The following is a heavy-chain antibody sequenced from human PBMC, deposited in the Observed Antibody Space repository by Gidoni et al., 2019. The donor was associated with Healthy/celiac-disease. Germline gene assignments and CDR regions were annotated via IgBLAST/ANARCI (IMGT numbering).Heavy chain of an antibody. CDR3: AREGQYFRGTKHNWFDP. Sequence: EVQLVESGGGLVQPGGSLRLSCAASGFPFSSYSMNWVRQAPGKGLEWVSYISSSSSTIYYADSVKGRFTISRDNAKNSLYLQMNSLRAEDTAVYYCAREGQYFRGTKHNWFDPWGQGTLVTVSS. V-gene: IGHV3-48*01. CDR1: GFPFSSYS. D-gene: IGHD2-15*01. CDR2: ISSSSSTI. J-gene: IGHJ5*02.